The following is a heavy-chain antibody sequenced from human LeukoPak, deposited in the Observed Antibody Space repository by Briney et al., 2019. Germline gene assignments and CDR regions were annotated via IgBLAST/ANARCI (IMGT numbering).Heavy chain of an antibody. CDR1: GFTFGGYT. CDR2: ISWDSRTT. CDR3: TNGGNFDR. J-gene: IGHJ4*02. D-gene: IGHD3-16*01. Sequence: GGSLRLSCAASGFTFGGYTMHWFRPAPGKGLEWVSLISWDSRTTYYADSVKRRITISRDNRKNSLFLQMNSLSTGDTALYYCTNGGNFDRWGQGTLVTVSS. V-gene: IGHV3-43*01.